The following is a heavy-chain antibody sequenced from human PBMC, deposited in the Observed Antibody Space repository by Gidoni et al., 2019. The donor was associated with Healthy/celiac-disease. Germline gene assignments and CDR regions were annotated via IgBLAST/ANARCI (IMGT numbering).Heavy chain of an antibody. CDR1: GFPCSASD. J-gene: IGHJ3*01. CDR3: ASSFRVPPDTFDV. CDR2: SSGIGSPI. V-gene: IGHV3-11*01. Sequence: QVQLVEAGGGLVKTGGALRLSCEASGFPCSASDLSWIRQAPGKGLGWVSYSSGIGSPIYYASSVNARSAISRDNAKNSLYRQMNSLRAEYTAVYYCASSFRVPPDTFDVWGQGTVVTVSS. D-gene: IGHD3-10*01.